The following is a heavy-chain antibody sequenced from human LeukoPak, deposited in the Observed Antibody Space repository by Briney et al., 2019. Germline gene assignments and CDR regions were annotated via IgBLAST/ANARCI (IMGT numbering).Heavy chain of an antibody. CDR3: ARGGELGFDT. J-gene: IGHJ5*02. Sequence: GGSLRLSCAASGFTFSTYDMRWVRQAIGKGLEWVSGIASAGDTLYSGSVKGRFTISRENAKKSSYLQMNSLRAGDTAVYYCARGGELGFDTWGQGTLVTVSS. V-gene: IGHV3-13*01. CDR1: GFTFSTYD. D-gene: IGHD1-7*01. CDR2: IASAGDT.